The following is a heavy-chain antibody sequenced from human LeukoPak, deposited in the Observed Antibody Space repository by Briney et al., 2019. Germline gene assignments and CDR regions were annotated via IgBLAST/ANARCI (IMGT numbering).Heavy chain of an antibody. CDR2: ISGSGAST. CDR1: GSGFIFSNYG. V-gene: IGHV3-23*01. D-gene: IGHD1-26*01. J-gene: IGHJ3*02. CDR3: AREFDGGSYLSVGDAFDI. Sequence: GGSLRLSCAASGSGFIFSNYGMRWVRQAPGKGLEWVSAISGSGASTYYADSVKGRCIVSRDNSKKTLHLQMNNLRAEDTAVYYCAREFDGGSYLSVGDAFDIWGQGTMVIVSS.